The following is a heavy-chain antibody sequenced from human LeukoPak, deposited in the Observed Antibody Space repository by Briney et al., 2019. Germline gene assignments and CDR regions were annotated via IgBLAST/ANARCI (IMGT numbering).Heavy chain of an antibody. J-gene: IGHJ2*01. Sequence: ASVTVSCKASGYTFTSYYMHWVRQAPGQGLEWMGIINPSGGSTSYAQKFQGRVTMTRDTSTSTVYMELSSLRSEDTAVYYCARDYGYSSGPSYWYFDLWGRGTLVTVSS. CDR3: ARDYGYSSGPSYWYFDL. CDR2: INPSGGST. CDR1: GYTFTSYY. V-gene: IGHV1-46*01. D-gene: IGHD6-19*01.